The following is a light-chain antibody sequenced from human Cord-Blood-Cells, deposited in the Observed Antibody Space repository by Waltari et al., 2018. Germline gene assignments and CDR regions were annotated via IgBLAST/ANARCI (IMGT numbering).Light chain of an antibody. CDR2: KAS. CDR3: QQYNSYSFT. Sequence: DNDTIKSPSTLSASVGNSDHFTCRASQSISSWLAWYQQKPGKAPKLLIYKASSLESGVPSRFSGSGSGTEFTLTISSLQPDDFATYYCQQYNSYSFTFGEGTKLEIK. V-gene: IGKV1-5*03. J-gene: IGKJ2*01. CDR1: QSISSW.